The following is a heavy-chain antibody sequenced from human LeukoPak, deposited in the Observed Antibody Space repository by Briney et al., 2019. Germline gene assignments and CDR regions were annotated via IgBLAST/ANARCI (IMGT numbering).Heavy chain of an antibody. V-gene: IGHV3-74*01. J-gene: IGHJ4*02. CDR3: ARVLDTSGYSGDFDY. CDR2: INSDGSST. CDR1: GFTFSSYW. Sequence: GGSLRLSCAASGFTFSSYWMHWVRQAPGKGLVWVSRINSDGSSTSYADSVKGRFTISRDNAKNTLYLQMKSLRAEDTAVYYCARVLDTSGYSGDFDYWGQGTLVTVSS. D-gene: IGHD3-22*01.